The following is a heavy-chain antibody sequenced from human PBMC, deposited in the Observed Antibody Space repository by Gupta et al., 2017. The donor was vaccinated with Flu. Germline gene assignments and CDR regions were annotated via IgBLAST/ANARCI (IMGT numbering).Heavy chain of an antibody. D-gene: IGHD3-22*01. CDR3: ARDLKYWDVTSGPSPVHTWIDN. CDR2: INPNSGGT. V-gene: IGHV1-2*02. CDR1: GYSFTGYY. J-gene: IGHJ5*02. Sequence: QVQLVQSGAEVKKPGASVKVSCKASGYSFTGYYLHWVRQAPGQGLEWMAWINPNSGGTKYAQNIQGRVPVTRETSISTAYMDLSSLRSDDTAVYYCARDLKYWDVTSGPSPVHTWIDNWGQGTLVSVSS.